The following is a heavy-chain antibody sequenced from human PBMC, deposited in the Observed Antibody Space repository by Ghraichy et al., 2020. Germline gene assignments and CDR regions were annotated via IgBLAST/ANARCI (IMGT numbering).Heavy chain of an antibody. CDR3: ARDSGGYSYGSFNWFDP. Sequence: GGSLRLSCAASGFTFSSYSMNWVRQAPGKGLEWISYISSSSSTIYYADSVKGRFTISRDNAKNSLYLQMNSLRDEDTAVYYCARDSGGYSYGSFNWFDPWGQGTLVTVSS. CDR1: GFTFSSYS. D-gene: IGHD5-18*01. J-gene: IGHJ5*02. CDR2: ISSSSSTI. V-gene: IGHV3-48*02.